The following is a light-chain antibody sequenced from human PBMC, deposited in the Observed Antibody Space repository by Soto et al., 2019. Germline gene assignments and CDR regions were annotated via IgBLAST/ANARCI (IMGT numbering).Light chain of an antibody. CDR2: GAS. CDR3: QQYGSSPPA. V-gene: IGKV3-20*01. CDR1: QSVTSSY. J-gene: IGKJ1*01. Sequence: EIVRTQSAATLYVSTGEGGTRSCRACQSVTSSYLAWYQQKPGQAPRLVMYGASSRAMGIPDRCSGSGSGTDCTLTINRLEPEDFAVYYCQQYGSSPPAFGQGTKVDIK.